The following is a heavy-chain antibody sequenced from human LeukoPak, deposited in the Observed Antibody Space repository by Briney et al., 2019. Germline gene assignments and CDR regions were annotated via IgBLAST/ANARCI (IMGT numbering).Heavy chain of an antibody. V-gene: IGHV1-2*02. CDR3: ARDLWTFWSGYYWAY. Sequence: ASVKVSCKASGYTFTGYDMRWVRQAPGQGLEWMGWVNPNSGGTNYAQKFQGRVTITRDTSISTAYMELSRLRSDDTAVYYCARDLWTFWSGYYWAYWGQGTLVTVSS. J-gene: IGHJ4*02. CDR1: GYTFTGYD. CDR2: VNPNSGGT. D-gene: IGHD3-3*01.